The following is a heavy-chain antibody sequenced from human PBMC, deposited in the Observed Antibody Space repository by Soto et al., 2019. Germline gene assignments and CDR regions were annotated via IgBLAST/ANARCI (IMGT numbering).Heavy chain of an antibody. CDR2: ISSSGSTI. D-gene: IGHD3-9*01. Sequence: QVQLVESGGGLVKPGGSLRLSCAASGFTFSDYYMSWIRQAPGKGLEWVSYISSSGSTIYYATSVKGRFTISRDNAKNSLYLQMNSMRAEDTAVYYCARDPEPYYDILTSLGTYFDYWGQGTLVTVSS. CDR3: ARDPEPYYDILTSLGTYFDY. CDR1: GFTFSDYY. V-gene: IGHV3-11*01. J-gene: IGHJ4*02.